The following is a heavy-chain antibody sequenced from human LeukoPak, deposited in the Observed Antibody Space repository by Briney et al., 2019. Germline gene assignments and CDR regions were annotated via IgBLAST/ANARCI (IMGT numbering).Heavy chain of an antibody. CDR2: IRGSGTNT. J-gene: IGHJ6*03. CDR1: GFTFSIYG. Sequence: PGGSLRLSCAASGFTFSIYGMSWVRQAPGKGLEWVSAIRGSGTNTYYADSVKGRFTISRDNSKNTLYLQMNGLRAEDTAVYFCAKVGADYYYYYMDVWGKGTTVTISS. D-gene: IGHD3-16*01. CDR3: AKVGADYYYYYMDV. V-gene: IGHV3-23*01.